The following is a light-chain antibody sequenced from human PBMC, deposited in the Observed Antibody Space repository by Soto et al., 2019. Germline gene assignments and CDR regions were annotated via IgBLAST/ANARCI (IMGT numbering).Light chain of an antibody. V-gene: IGKV1-5*01. CDR2: GAS. J-gene: IGKJ1*01. CDR3: QHYNSYSEA. CDR1: QSISTW. Sequence: DIQMTQSPSTLSATEGDRVTITCRASQSISTWLAWYQQKPGKAPKLLIYGASSLASGVPSRFSGSGSGTEFTLTISSLQPDDFATYYCQHYNSYSEAFGQGTKVDIK.